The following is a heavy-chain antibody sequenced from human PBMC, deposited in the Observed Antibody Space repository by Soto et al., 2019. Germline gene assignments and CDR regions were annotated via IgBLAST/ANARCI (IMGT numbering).Heavy chain of an antibody. CDR3: ARGIQWRYGMDV. Sequence: EVQLVESGGGLVQPGGSLRLSCAAAGFTFSNHCMHWVRQAPGRGLVWVSRINSEGSSTFYADSVKGRFTISRDNAKNTVYLQMNSLRGDDTGVYYCARGIQWRYGMDVWGQGTTVTVSS. CDR1: GFTFSNHC. V-gene: IGHV3-74*01. CDR2: INSEGSST. D-gene: IGHD5-12*01. J-gene: IGHJ6*02.